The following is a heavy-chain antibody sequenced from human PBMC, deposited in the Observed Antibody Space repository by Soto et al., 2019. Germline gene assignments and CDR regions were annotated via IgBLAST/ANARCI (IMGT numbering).Heavy chain of an antibody. CDR1: GYSFTNYW. J-gene: IGHJ4*02. CDR3: ARLVPIAARPNSDY. D-gene: IGHD6-6*01. CDR2: IDPSDSYT. Sequence: GESMKISCTGSGYSFTNYWISWVRQMPGKVLEWMGRIDPSDSYTNYSPSYQGHVTISADKSISTAYLQWSSLKASDTAMYYCARLVPIAARPNSDYWGQGTLVTVSS. V-gene: IGHV5-10-1*01.